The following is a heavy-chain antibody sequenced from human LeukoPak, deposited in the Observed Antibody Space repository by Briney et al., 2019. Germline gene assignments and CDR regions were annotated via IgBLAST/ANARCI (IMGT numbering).Heavy chain of an antibody. CDR2: INPNSGGT. CDR3: ARRLTGVDY. D-gene: IGHD7-27*01. V-gene: IGHV1-2*02. CDR1: GYTFTGYY. Sequence: ASVKVSCKASGYTFTGYYMHWVRQAPGQGLEWMGWINPNSGGTNYAQKFQGRVTMTRDTSISTVHMELNSLRSDDTAVYYCARRLTGVDYWGQGTQVTVSS. J-gene: IGHJ4*02.